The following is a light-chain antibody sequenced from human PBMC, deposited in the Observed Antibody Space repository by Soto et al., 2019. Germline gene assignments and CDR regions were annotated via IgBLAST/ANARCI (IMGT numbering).Light chain of an antibody. V-gene: IGKV1-5*01. CDR1: QGISRR. CDR3: QQYKRYSGYT. CDR2: DAS. Sequence: DIQMTQSPSTLSASVGDRVTITCRASQGISRRLAWYQKKPGKAPKLLILDASSLDSGVPSRFSGSRSGTEFTLTISSLQPDDVATYYCQQYKRYSGYTFGQGTKLEIK. J-gene: IGKJ2*01.